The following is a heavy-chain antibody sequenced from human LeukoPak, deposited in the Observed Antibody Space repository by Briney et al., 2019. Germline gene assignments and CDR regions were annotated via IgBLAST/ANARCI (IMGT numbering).Heavy chain of an antibody. Sequence: GGSLRLSCAASGFTFSSYSMNWVRQAPGKGLEWVSYISSSNSTIYYADSVKGRFTISRDNSKNTLYLQMNSLRAEDTAVYYCAKAQGYYGSGSYDYWGQGTLVTVSS. CDR2: ISSSNSTI. CDR3: AKAQGYYGSGSYDY. D-gene: IGHD3-10*01. CDR1: GFTFSSYS. J-gene: IGHJ4*02. V-gene: IGHV3-48*01.